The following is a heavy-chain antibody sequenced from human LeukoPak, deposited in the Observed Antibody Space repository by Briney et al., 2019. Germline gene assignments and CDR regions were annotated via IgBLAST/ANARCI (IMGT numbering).Heavy chain of an antibody. CDR3: AKDREQWLVQSYGMDV. CDR1: GFTFSSYA. J-gene: IGHJ6*02. V-gene: IGHV3-23*01. CDR2: IMRSGGST. D-gene: IGHD6-19*01. Sequence: VGSLRLSSAASGFTFSSYAMSWVRQAPGEGLGWVSAIMRSGGSTYYADSVKGRFSISRDNSKNTLYLQMNSLRAEDTSVYYCAKDREQWLVQSYGMDVWGQGTTVTVS.